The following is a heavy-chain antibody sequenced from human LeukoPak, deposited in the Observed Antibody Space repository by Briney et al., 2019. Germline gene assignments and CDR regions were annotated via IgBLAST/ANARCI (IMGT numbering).Heavy chain of an antibody. J-gene: IGHJ4*02. V-gene: IGHV3-30-3*01. CDR2: ISYDGSNK. D-gene: IGHD3-10*01. CDR3: ARGRFADGVNIGRGDY. CDR1: GFTFSSYA. Sequence: PGRSLRLSCAASGFTFSSYAMHWVRQAPGKGLERVAVISYDGSNKYYADSVKGRFTISRDNSKNTLYLQMNSLRAEDTAVYYCARGRFADGVNIGRGDYWGQGTLVTVSS.